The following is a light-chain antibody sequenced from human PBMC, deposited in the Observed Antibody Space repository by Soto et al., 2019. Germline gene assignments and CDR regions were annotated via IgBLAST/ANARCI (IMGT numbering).Light chain of an antibody. CDR3: QQYYSTPT. V-gene: IGKV4-1*01. Sequence: DIVMTQSPDSLAVSLGERATINCKSSQSVLYSSNNKNYLAWYQQKPGQPPKLLIYWASTRESGVTDRVSGSGSGTDFTLTISSLQAEDVAVYYCQQYYSTPTFGPGTKVDIK. CDR1: QSVLYSSNNKNY. J-gene: IGKJ3*01. CDR2: WAS.